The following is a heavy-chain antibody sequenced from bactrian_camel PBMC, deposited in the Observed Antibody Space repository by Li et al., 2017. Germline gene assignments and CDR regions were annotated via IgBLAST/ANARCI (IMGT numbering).Heavy chain of an antibody. CDR3: AAHRLTFGQCLSDFYDADDKDNA. V-gene: IGHV3S6*01. Sequence: QLVESGGGSVQAGGSLTLSCAASGDSRLCMTWFRQVPGKEREAVAGVYTGDNNPYYSDSVKGQFVVSQGSAKNTVYLQMKSLEPEDTAVYYCAAHRLTFGQCLSDFYDADDKDNAWGQGTQVTVS. CDR1: GDSRLC. D-gene: IGHD3*01. J-gene: IGHJ6*01. CDR2: VYTGDNNP.